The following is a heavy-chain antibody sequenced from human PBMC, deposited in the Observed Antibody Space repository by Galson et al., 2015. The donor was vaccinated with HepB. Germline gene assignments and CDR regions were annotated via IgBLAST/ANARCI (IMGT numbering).Heavy chain of an antibody. D-gene: IGHD6-13*01. CDR1: GGSISSYY. Sequence: ETLSLTCTVSGGSISSYYWSWIRQPPGKGLEWIGYIYYSGSTNYNPSLKSRVTISVDTSKNQFSLKLSSVTAADTAVYYCAERPGYSSSWYGVRWGQGTLVTVSS. J-gene: IGHJ4*02. CDR2: IYYSGST. V-gene: IGHV4-59*12. CDR3: AERPGYSSSWYGVR.